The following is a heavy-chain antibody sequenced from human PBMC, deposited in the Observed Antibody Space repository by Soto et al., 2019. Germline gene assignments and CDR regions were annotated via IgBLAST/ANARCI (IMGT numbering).Heavy chain of an antibody. CDR1: GGSISSSNW. Sequence: SETLSLTCAVSGGSISSSNWWSWVRQPPGKGLEWIGEIYHSGSTNYNPSLKSRVTISVDKSKNQFSLKLSSVTAADTAVYYCASRPRIWFGDLSWFDPWGQGTLVTVYS. J-gene: IGHJ5*02. D-gene: IGHD3-10*01. CDR2: IYHSGST. CDR3: ASRPRIWFGDLSWFDP. V-gene: IGHV4-4*02.